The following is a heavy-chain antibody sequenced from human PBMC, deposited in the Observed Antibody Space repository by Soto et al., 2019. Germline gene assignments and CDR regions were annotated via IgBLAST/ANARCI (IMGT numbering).Heavy chain of an antibody. Sequence: ASVKVSCKASGYTFTGYYMHWVRQAPGQGLEWMGWINPNSGGTNYAQKFQGRVTMTRDTSISTAYMELSRLRSDDTAVYYCASAKSLEMATIRDWFDPWGQGTLVTVSS. CDR3: ASAKSLEMATIRDWFDP. D-gene: IGHD5-12*01. CDR1: GYTFTGYY. J-gene: IGHJ5*02. V-gene: IGHV1-2*02. CDR2: INPNSGGT.